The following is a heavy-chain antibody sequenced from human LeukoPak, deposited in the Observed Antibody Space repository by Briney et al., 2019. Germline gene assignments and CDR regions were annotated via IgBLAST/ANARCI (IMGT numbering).Heavy chain of an antibody. D-gene: IGHD1-26*01. Sequence: ASVKVSCKTSGYTFTYYVISWVRQAPGQGLEWMGWINAYNDNTNDAQKFQGRVTMTTDTSTSTAYMELRSLRSDDTAVYYCARGEKPYDYWDQGTLVSVSS. CDR1: GYTFTYYV. CDR2: INAYNDNT. V-gene: IGHV1-18*01. CDR3: ARGEKPYDY. J-gene: IGHJ4*02.